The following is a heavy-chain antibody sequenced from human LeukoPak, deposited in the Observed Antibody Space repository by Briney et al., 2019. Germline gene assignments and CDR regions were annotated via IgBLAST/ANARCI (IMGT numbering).Heavy chain of an antibody. J-gene: IGHJ3*02. D-gene: IGHD3-10*01. CDR3: AKSQGFALFDI. CDR1: GFTFSSYW. Sequence: GGSLRLSCAASGFTFSSYWMSWVRQAPGKGLEWVSVIYSGGSTYYADSVKGRFTISRDNSKNTLYLQMNSLRAEDTAVYYCAKSQGFALFDIWGQGTMVTVSS. CDR2: IYSGGST. V-gene: IGHV3-66*01.